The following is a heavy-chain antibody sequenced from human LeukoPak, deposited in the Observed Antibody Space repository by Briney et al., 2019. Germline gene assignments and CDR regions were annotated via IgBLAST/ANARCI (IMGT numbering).Heavy chain of an antibody. CDR1: GYTFTAYY. V-gene: IGHV1-2*06. CDR2: SNPDRGGT. Sequence: ASVKVSCTASGYTFTAYYMHWVRQAPGQGREWMGRSNPDRGGTNYAQKFQGRVTMTRDTSISTAYMELSRLRSDDTAVYYCARGYMGYYYASRGWCDPWGQGTLVTVSS. J-gene: IGHJ5*02. CDR3: ARGYMGYYYASRGWCDP. D-gene: IGHD3-22*01.